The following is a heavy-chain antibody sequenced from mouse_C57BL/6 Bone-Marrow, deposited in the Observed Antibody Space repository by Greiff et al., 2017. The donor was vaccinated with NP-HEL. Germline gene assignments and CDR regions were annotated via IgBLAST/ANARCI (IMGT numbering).Heavy chain of an antibody. CDR1: GFNIKNTY. CDR2: IHPSDSDT. CDR3: ATILLRGFAY. Sequence: VQLKESVAELVRPGASVKLSCTASGFNIKNTYMHWVKQRPEQGLAWIGRIHPSDSDTNYNQKFKGKATLTVDKSSSTAYMQLRSLTSEDSAVYYCATILLRGFAYWGQGTLVTVSA. D-gene: IGHD1-1*01. J-gene: IGHJ3*01. V-gene: IGHV14-3*01.